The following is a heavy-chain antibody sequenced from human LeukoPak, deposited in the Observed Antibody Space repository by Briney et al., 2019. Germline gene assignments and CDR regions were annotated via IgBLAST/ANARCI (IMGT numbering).Heavy chain of an antibody. J-gene: IGHJ6*03. CDR1: GFTFSSYW. V-gene: IGHV3-74*01. CDR2: INSDGSST. Sequence: GGSLRLSCAASGFTFSSYWMHWVRQAPGKGLVWVSRINSDGSSTIYADSVKGRFTISRDNAKNTLYLQMNSLRAEDTAVYYCARDDGNYYYYMDVWGKGTTVTVSS. CDR3: ARDDGNYYYYMDV. D-gene: IGHD4-17*01.